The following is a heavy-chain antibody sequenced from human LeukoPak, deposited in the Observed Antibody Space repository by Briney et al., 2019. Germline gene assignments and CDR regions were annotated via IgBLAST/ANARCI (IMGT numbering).Heavy chain of an antibody. V-gene: IGHV3-30-3*01. D-gene: IGHD3-9*01. CDR2: ISFDGSNR. CDR1: GFTFSSYA. CDR3: ARDRYFDWLQLPGI. J-gene: IGHJ3*02. Sequence: PGGSLRLSCAASGFTFSSYAMHWVRQAPGKGLEWVAFISFDGSNRYYADSVKGRFTISRDNSKNTLYLHMNSLRAEDTAVYYCARDRYFDWLQLPGIWGQGTMVTVSS.